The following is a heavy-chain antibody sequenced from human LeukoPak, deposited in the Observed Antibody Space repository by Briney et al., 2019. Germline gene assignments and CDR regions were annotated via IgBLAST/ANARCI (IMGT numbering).Heavy chain of an antibody. J-gene: IGHJ5*02. V-gene: IGHV5-51*01. CDR2: IHPGVSDT. CDR3: VILGPRYSGGSICSIS. Sequence: GESLKTSRKGSGYSFSTYWIGWVRQMPGKGLEWMGIIHPGVSDTRYSPSLQGQVTISADKSITTAYLQWSSLGTSDTAIYYCVILGPRYSGGSICSISWGQGTLVSVSS. CDR1: GYSFSTYW. D-gene: IGHD2-15*01.